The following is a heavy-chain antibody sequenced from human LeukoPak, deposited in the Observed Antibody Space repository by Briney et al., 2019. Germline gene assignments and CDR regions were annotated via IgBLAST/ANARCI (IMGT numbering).Heavy chain of an antibody. V-gene: IGHV3-30*04. CDR1: GCTFSSYA. Sequence: GGSLRLSCAASGCTFSSYAMHWVRQAPGKGLEWVGVISYDGSNKYYADSVKGRFTIYRDNSKNTLYLQMNSLRAEDTAVYYCARDEYSYGYLLGMDVWGQGTTVTVSS. J-gene: IGHJ6*02. CDR2: ISYDGSNK. CDR3: ARDEYSYGYLLGMDV. D-gene: IGHD5-18*01.